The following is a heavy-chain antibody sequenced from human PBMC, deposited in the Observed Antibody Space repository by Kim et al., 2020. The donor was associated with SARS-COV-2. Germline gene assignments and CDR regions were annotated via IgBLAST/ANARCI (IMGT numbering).Heavy chain of an antibody. V-gene: IGHV4-34*01. CDR1: GGSFSGYY. J-gene: IGHJ5*02. CDR2: VNHSGST. CDR3: SRYGYSSGCDTPFDP. D-gene: IGHD6-19*01. Sequence: GSLRLSCAVYGGSFSGYYWSWIRQPPGKGLEWIGEVNHSGSTNYNPFPKSRVTISVDTSKNQSSLRLSSVTAADTAVYYWSRYGYSSGCDTPFDPWGQGTLVTVSS.